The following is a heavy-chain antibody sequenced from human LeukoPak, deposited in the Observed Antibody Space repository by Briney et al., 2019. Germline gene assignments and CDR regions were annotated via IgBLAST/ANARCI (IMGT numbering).Heavy chain of an antibody. CDR2: IYYSGST. D-gene: IGHD2-8*01. CDR3: ARRVASGGSMLYCFDY. J-gene: IGHJ4*02. Sequence: SETLSLTCTVSGGSISSYYWSWIRQPPGKGLEWIGYIYYSGSTNYNPSLKSRVTISVDTSKNQFSLKLSSVTAADTAVYYCARRVASGGSMLYCFDYWGQGTLVTVSS. V-gene: IGHV4-59*12. CDR1: GGSISSYY.